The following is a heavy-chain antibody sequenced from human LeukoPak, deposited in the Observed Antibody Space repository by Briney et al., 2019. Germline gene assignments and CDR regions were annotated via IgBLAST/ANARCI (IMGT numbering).Heavy chain of an antibody. D-gene: IGHD6-13*01. CDR3: AILAAAGTADY. CDR2: INSDGSST. V-gene: IGHV3-74*01. Sequence: GGSLRLSCAASGFTFSDYAMSWVRQTPGKGLVWVSRINSDGSSTSYADSVKGRFTISRDNAKNTLSLQMNSLRAEDTAFYYCAILAAAGTADYWGQGTLVTVSS. J-gene: IGHJ4*02. CDR1: GFTFSDYA.